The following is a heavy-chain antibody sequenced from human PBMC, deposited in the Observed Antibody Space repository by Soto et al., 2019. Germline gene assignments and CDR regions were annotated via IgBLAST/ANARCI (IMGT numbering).Heavy chain of an antibody. J-gene: IGHJ4*02. V-gene: IGHV4-31*03. CDR3: ARSTMVRGAIPYYFDY. D-gene: IGHD3-10*01. CDR1: GGSISSGGYY. Sequence: PSETLSLTCTVSGGSISSGGYYWSWIRQHPGKGLEWIGYIYYSGSTYYNPSLKSRVTISVDTSKNRFSLKLSSVTAADTAVYYCARSTMVRGAIPYYFDYWGQGTLVTVSS. CDR2: IYYSGST.